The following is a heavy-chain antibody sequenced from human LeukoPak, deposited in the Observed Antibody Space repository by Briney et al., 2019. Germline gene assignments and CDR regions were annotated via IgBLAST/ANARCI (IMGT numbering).Heavy chain of an antibody. V-gene: IGHV3-30-3*01. CDR3: ARVGVQLWPNAFDI. CDR1: GFTFSSYA. J-gene: IGHJ3*02. CDR2: ISYDGSNK. D-gene: IGHD5-18*01. Sequence: GGSLRLSCAASGFTFSSYAMHWVRQAPGKGLEWVAVISYDGSNKYYADSVKGRFTISRDNSKNTLYLQMNSLRAEGTAVYYCARVGVQLWPNAFDIWGQGTMVTVSS.